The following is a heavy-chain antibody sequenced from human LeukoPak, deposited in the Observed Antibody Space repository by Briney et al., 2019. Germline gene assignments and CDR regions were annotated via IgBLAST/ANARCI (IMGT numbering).Heavy chain of an antibody. CDR1: GFPFDDYA. CDR2: IRWSSDSV. Sequence: GGSLRLSCAASGFPFDDYAMHWVRQAPGKGLEWVSGIRWSSDSVGYADSVRGRFTTSGDKAKNSLYLQMNSLRAEDTALYYCVKDFGQTTAAIAYWGQGTLVTVSS. J-gene: IGHJ4*02. D-gene: IGHD2-2*01. V-gene: IGHV3-9*01. CDR3: VKDFGQTTAAIAY.